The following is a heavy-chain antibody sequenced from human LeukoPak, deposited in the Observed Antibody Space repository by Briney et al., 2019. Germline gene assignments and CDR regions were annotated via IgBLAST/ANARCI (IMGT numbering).Heavy chain of an antibody. CDR1: GLTVGSNY. Sequence: GGSLRLSCSASGLTVGSNYMSWVRQAPGKGLEWVSVISSGGSTYYADSVKGRFTLSRDNSKNTMYLQMNSLRAEDTAVYYCASRVRPGYYYGMDVWGQGTTVTVSS. CDR3: ASRVRPGYYYGMDV. CDR2: ISSGGST. J-gene: IGHJ6*02. V-gene: IGHV3-66*01. D-gene: IGHD6-6*01.